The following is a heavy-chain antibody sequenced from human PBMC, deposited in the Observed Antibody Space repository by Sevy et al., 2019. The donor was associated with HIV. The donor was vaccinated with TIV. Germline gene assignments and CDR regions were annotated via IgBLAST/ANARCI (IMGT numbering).Heavy chain of an antibody. Sequence: GGSLRLSCAASGFTFSSYAMSWVRQAPGKGLEWVSAISGSGGSTYYADSVKGRFTISRDISKNTMYLQMNSLRAEDTAVYYCADSSGYYHYDAFDIWGQGTMVTVSS. CDR1: GFTFSSYA. V-gene: IGHV3-23*01. J-gene: IGHJ3*02. CDR3: ADSSGYYHYDAFDI. D-gene: IGHD3-22*01. CDR2: ISGSGGST.